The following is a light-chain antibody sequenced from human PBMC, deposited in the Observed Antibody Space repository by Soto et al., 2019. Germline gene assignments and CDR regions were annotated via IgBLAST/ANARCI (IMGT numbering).Light chain of an antibody. CDR2: EGS. CDR1: SSDDGSYSL. Sequence: QSVLTQPASVSGSPGQAITISCTGTSSDDGSYSLVSWYQQHPGKTPNLMIYEGSKRPSGVSNRFSGSKSGITASLTISGLQTEDEADYYCCSYAGSRTYLFGTGTKLTVL. V-gene: IGLV2-23*01. J-gene: IGLJ1*01. CDR3: CSYAGSRTYL.